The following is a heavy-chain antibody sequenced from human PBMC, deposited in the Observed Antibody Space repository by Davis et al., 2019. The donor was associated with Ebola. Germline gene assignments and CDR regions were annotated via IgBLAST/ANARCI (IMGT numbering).Heavy chain of an antibody. V-gene: IGHV3-30*04. D-gene: IGHD5-24*01. CDR1: GFTFSSYA. Sequence: GESLKISCAASGFTFSSYAMHWVRQAPGKGLEWVAVISYDGSNKYYADSVKGRFSISRDNSKNTLYLQMNSLRAEDTAVYYCARVRIGDGYNCPDYWGQGTLVTVSS. CDR3: ARVRIGDGYNCPDY. CDR2: ISYDGSNK. J-gene: IGHJ4*02.